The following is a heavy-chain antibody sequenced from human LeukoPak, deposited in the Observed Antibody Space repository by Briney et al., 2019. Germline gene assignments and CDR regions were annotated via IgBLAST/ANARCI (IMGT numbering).Heavy chain of an antibody. V-gene: IGHV3-30*02. J-gene: IGHJ4*02. CDR3: AKGGSRYCSSTSRYAAY. CDR1: GFSFSSYG. Sequence: PGGSLRLSCAASGFSFSSYGMHWVRQAPGKGLEWVAFIRYDGSNKYYADSVKGRFTISRDNSKNTLYLQMNSLRAEDTAVYYCAKGGSRYCSSTSRYAAYWGQGTLVTVSS. D-gene: IGHD2-2*01. CDR2: IRYDGSNK.